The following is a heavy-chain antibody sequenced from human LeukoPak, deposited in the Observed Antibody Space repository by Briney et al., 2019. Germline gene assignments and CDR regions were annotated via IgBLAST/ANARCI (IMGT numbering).Heavy chain of an antibody. CDR2: IYTSDSDT. CDR3: ARANSGTYGGNDF. J-gene: IGHJ4*02. CDR1: GYSFPNYW. D-gene: IGHD3-10*01. Sequence: GASLQISCSGSGYSFPNYWIAWVRQMPGKGLEYVGLIYTSDSDTRYSPSFQGQVTFSADKSISTAYLQWSSLKASDTAIYYCARANSGTYGGNDFWGQGTLVTVSS. V-gene: IGHV5-51*01.